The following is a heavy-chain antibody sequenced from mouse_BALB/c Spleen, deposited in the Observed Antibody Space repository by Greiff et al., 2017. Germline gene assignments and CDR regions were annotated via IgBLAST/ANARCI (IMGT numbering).Heavy chain of an antibody. D-gene: IGHD2-4*01. CDR2: ISYSGST. Sequence: EVKLVESGPSLVKPSQTLSLTCSVTGDSITSGYWNWIRKFPGNKLEYMGYISYSGSTYYNPSLKSRISITRDTSKNQYYLQLNSVTTEDTATYYCARYDDYGPHWYFDVWGAGTTVTVSS. CDR1: GDSITSGY. J-gene: IGHJ1*01. CDR3: ARYDDYGPHWYFDV. V-gene: IGHV3-8*02.